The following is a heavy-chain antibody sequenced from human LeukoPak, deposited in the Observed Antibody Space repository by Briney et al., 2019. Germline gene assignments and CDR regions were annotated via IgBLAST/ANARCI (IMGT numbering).Heavy chain of an antibody. CDR2: IYYSRST. V-gene: IGHV4-39*01. D-gene: IGHD1-20*01. CDR3: ARHVLTGTAYLDY. Sequence: SETLSITCTVSGGTISSSSHYWGWIRQPPGKGLEWIGSIYYSRSTYYNPSLKSRVTISVDTSKNQFSLKLSSVTAADTAVYYCARHVLTGTAYLDYWGQGTLVTVSS. CDR1: GGTISSSSHY. J-gene: IGHJ4*02.